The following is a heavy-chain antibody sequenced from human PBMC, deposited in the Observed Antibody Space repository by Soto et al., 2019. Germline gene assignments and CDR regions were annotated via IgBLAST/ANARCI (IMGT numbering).Heavy chain of an antibody. J-gene: IGHJ4*02. V-gene: IGHV4-59*01. CDR3: ASYDYYDSSGFDY. D-gene: IGHD3-22*01. CDR1: GGSISSYY. Sequence: SETLSLTCTVSGGSISSYYWSWSRQPPGKGLEWIGYIYYSGSTNYNPSLKSRVTISVDTSKNQFSLKLSSVTAADTAVYYCASYDYYDSSGFDYWGQGTLVTVSS. CDR2: IYYSGST.